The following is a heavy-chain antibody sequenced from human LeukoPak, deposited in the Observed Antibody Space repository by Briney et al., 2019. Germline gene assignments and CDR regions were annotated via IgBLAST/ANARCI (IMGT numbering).Heavy chain of an antibody. D-gene: IGHD3-22*01. CDR1: GYTFTGYY. Sequence: RRASVKVSCKASGYTFTGYYMHWVRQAPGQGLEWMGWINPNSGGTNYAQKFQGRVTMTRDTSISTAYMELSRLRSDDTAVYYCARVLGYSPYYFDYWGQGTLVTVSS. CDR2: INPNSGGT. V-gene: IGHV1-2*02. CDR3: ARVLGYSPYYFDY. J-gene: IGHJ4*02.